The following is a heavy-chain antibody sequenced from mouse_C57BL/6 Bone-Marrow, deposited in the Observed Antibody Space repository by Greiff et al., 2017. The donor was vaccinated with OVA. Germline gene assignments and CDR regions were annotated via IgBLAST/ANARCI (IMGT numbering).Heavy chain of an antibody. V-gene: IGHV1-50*01. Sequence: QVQLQQPGAELVKPGASVKLSCKASGYTFTSYWMQWVKQRPGQGLEWIGEIDPSDSYTNYNQKFKGKATLTVDTSSSTAYMQLSSLTSEDSAVYYCARWDIEGGYFDVWGTGTTVTVSS. CDR1: GYTFTSYW. D-gene: IGHD1-3*01. CDR2: IDPSDSYT. CDR3: ARWDIEGGYFDV. J-gene: IGHJ1*03.